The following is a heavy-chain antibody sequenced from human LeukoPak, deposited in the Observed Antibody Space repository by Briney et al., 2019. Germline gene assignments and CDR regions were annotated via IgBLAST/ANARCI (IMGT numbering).Heavy chain of an antibody. CDR1: GFTFSNYA. CDR2: ISANGGGT. J-gene: IGHJ2*01. Sequence: QSGGSLRLSCAASGFTFSNYAMSWVRQAPGKGLEWVSAISANGGGTYYADSVKGRFTISRDNSKNTLYLQMNSLRAEDTAVYYCARQPGLTVTTYWYFDLWGRATLVTVSS. V-gene: IGHV3-23*01. CDR3: ARQPGLTVTTYWYFDL. D-gene: IGHD4-17*01.